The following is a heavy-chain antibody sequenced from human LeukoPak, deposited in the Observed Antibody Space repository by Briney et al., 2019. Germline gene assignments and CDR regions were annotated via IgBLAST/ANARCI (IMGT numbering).Heavy chain of an antibody. V-gene: IGHV1-18*01. CDR3: AREYGSGSYYNQPPFYFDY. CDR1: GYTFTSYG. Sequence: GASVKVSCKASGYTFTSYGISWVRQAPGQGLEWMGWISAYNGNTNYAQKLQGRVTMTTDTSTSTAYMELRSLRSDDTAVYYCAREYGSGSYYNQPPFYFDYWGRGTLVTVSS. D-gene: IGHD3-10*01. CDR2: ISAYNGNT. J-gene: IGHJ4*02.